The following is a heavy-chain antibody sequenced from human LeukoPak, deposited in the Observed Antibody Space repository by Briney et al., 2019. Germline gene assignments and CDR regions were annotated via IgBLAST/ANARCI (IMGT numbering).Heavy chain of an antibody. V-gene: IGHV3-72*01. Sequence: PGGSLRLSCAASGFTFSDHYIDWVRQAPGKGLEWVGRSRDKGNRYTTAYAASVRGRFTISRDDSKNSLYLQMNSLKIEDTAVYYCTTYGSGRKFDYWGQGILVTVSS. D-gene: IGHD3-10*01. CDR2: SRDKGNRYTT. J-gene: IGHJ4*02. CDR3: TTYGSGRKFDY. CDR1: GFTFSDHY.